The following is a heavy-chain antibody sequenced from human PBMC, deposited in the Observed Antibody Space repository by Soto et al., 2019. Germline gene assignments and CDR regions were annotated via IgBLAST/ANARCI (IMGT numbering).Heavy chain of an antibody. Sequence: GGSLRLSCAASGFTFSTYAMAWVRQAPGKGLDWVSAISGSDDRTYYADSVKGRFTISRDNSQNTLYLQMDSLRAEDTAVYYCAKYCHDNVSYYSFDSWGQGTLVTVSS. J-gene: IGHJ4*02. V-gene: IGHV3-23*01. D-gene: IGHD3-22*01. CDR1: GFTFSTYA. CDR2: ISGSDDRT. CDR3: AKYCHDNVSYYSFDS.